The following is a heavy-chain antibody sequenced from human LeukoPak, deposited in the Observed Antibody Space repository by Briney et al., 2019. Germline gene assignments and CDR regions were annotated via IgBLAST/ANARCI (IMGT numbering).Heavy chain of an antibody. CDR2: ISDSGDST. D-gene: IGHD2-2*01. J-gene: IGHJ5*02. CDR1: GFTFSSYA. CDR3: AKDHTAIVVVPAADNWFDP. V-gene: IGHV3-23*01. Sequence: GGSLRLSCAASGFTFSSYAMSWVRQAPGKGLEWVSSISDSGDSTYYADSVKGRFTISRDNSKNTLYLQMNSLRAEDTAVYYCAKDHTAIVVVPAADNWFDPWGQGTLVTVSS.